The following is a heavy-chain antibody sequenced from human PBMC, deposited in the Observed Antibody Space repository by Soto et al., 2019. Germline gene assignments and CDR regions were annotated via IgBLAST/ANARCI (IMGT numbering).Heavy chain of an antibody. CDR1: GYTFTYYW. Sequence: PGESLKISCEGSGYTFTYYWIGWVRQMPGKGLEWMGVTYPFDSDTRYSPSFQGRVTISAVQSTNTAYLELSRLQASDTAIYYSGRHYGGATTGIDYWGQGTLVTVSS. V-gene: IGHV5-51*01. J-gene: IGHJ4*01. CDR3: GRHYGGATTGIDY. D-gene: IGHD1-26*01. CDR2: TYPFDSDT.